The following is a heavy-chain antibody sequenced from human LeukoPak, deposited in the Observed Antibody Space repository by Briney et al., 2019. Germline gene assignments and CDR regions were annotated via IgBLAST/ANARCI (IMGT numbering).Heavy chain of an antibody. V-gene: IGHV3-30*02. J-gene: IGHJ4*02. CDR2: IRYDGSNG. Sequence: GGSLRLSCATSGFTFSSYGMHWVRQAPGKGLEWVAFIRYDGSNGHYADSVKGRFTISRDNSKNTLYLQMNSLRGDDTAVYYCANLGDYYDRSGYPAYWGQGTLVTVSS. D-gene: IGHD3-22*01. CDR1: GFTFSSYG. CDR3: ANLGDYYDRSGYPAY.